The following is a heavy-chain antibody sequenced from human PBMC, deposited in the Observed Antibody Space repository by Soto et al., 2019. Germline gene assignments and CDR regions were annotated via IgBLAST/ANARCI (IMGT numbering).Heavy chain of an antibody. Sequence: ASVKVSCKASGYTFTSYAMHWVRQAPGQRLEWMGWINAGNGNTKYSQKSQGRVTITRDTSASTAYMELSSLRSEDTAVYYCARGYLDSSGWYFDYWGQGTLVTVSS. CDR3: ARGYLDSSGWYFDY. CDR1: GYTFTSYA. J-gene: IGHJ4*02. V-gene: IGHV1-3*01. CDR2: INAGNGNT. D-gene: IGHD6-19*01.